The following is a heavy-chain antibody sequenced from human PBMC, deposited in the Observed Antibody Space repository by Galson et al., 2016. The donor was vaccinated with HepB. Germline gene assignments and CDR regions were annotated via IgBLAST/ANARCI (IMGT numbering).Heavy chain of an antibody. V-gene: IGHV3-48*02. J-gene: IGHJ4*02. CDR3: EIAGK. Sequence: SLRLSCAASGFSVSNNYLSWVRQTPGKGLEWLSYISSRSDTVKYADSVKGRFIISRDNAKNSLYLQMNSLRDEDTAMYYCEIAGKWGQGSLVTVSS. D-gene: IGHD1-14*01. CDR1: GFSVSNNY. CDR2: ISSRSDTV.